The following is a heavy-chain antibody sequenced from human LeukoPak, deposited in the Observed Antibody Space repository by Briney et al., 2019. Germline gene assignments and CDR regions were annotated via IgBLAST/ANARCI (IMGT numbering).Heavy chain of an antibody. J-gene: IGHJ4*02. V-gene: IGHV3-33*08. CDR1: GFTVSSYG. D-gene: IGHD6-13*01. Sequence: GGSLRLSCEASGFTVSSYGMHWVRQAPGKGLEWVAVIWYDESNKYYADSVKGRFTISRDNSRNTLYLQMNSLRAEDTAVYYCARDGFSSSWYGRALDYWGQGTLVTVSS. CDR3: ARDGFSSSWYGRALDY. CDR2: IWYDESNK.